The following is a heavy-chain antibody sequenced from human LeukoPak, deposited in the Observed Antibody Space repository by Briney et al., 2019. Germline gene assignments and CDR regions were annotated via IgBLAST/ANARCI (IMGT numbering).Heavy chain of an antibody. D-gene: IGHD6-13*01. CDR2: VYHTGST. CDR3: AKARIAAAGTGAFDV. V-gene: IGHV4-59*11. Sequence: SETLSLTCNVSGGSLTTHYWSWVRQSPDKGLEWIGQVYHTGSTHYNPSLRSRFTISVDTSKNKVLLTLTSVTAADTAVYYCAKARIAAAGTGAFDVWGQGTMVTVSS. J-gene: IGHJ3*01. CDR1: GGSLTTHY.